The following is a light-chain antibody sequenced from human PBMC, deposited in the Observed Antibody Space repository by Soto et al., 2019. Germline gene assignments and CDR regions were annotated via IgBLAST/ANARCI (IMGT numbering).Light chain of an antibody. J-gene: IGKJ1*01. CDR1: QSIGSF. Sequence: DIQMTQSPSSLSASVGDRVTITCRASQSIGSFLNWYQHKPGKAPNLLIYVASSLQGGVPSRFSGSGSGTDFTLTINSLHPEDFATYYCQQSYTTPQTFGQGTKVEIK. V-gene: IGKV1-39*01. CDR2: VAS. CDR3: QQSYTTPQT.